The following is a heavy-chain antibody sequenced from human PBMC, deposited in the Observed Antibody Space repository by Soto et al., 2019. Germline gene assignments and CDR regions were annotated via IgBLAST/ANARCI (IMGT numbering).Heavy chain of an antibody. J-gene: IGHJ6*02. CDR3: ARDADRYCSGGSCPGGMDV. Sequence: QVQLVESGGGVVQPGRSLRLSCAASGFTFSSYAMHWVRQAPGKGLEWVAVISYDGSNKYYADSVKGRFTISRDNSKNTLYLKMNSLRAEDTAVYYCARDADRYCSGGSCPGGMDVWGQGTTVTVSS. CDR2: ISYDGSNK. D-gene: IGHD2-15*01. CDR1: GFTFSSYA. V-gene: IGHV3-30-3*01.